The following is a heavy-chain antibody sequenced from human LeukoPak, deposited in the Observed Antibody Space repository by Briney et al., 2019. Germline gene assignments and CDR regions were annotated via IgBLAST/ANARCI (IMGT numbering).Heavy chain of an antibody. CDR2: INPNSGGT. D-gene: IGHD2-2*01. Sequence: GASVTVSCESSGSTFTGYYMHWVRQAPGQGLEWMGCINPNSGGTNYAQKFQGRVTMTRDTSISTAYIELSRLRSDDTAVYYCARDSVIVVPAAIPEYFQHWGEGTLVTVSS. CDR1: GSTFTGYY. J-gene: IGHJ1*01. V-gene: IGHV1-2*02. CDR3: ARDSVIVVPAAIPEYFQH.